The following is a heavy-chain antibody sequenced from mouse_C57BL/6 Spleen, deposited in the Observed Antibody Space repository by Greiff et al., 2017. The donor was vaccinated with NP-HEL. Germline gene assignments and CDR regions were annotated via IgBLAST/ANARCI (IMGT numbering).Heavy chain of an antibody. Sequence: QVQLKESGPELVKPGASVKISCKASGYAFSSAWMNWVKQRPGKGLEWIGRIYPGDGDTNYNGKFKGKATLTADKSSSTAYLQLSSLTSEDSAVYVCVRYDDYEGDFDVWGTGTTVTVSS. CDR3: VRYDDYEGDFDV. J-gene: IGHJ1*03. CDR1: GYAFSSAW. D-gene: IGHD2-4*01. V-gene: IGHV1-82*01. CDR2: IYPGDGDT.